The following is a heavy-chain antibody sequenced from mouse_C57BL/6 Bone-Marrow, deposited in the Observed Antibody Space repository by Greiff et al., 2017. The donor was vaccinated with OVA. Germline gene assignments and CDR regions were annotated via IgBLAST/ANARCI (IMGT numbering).Heavy chain of an antibody. CDR2: IDPEAGDT. CDR3: TGAWRVAY. Sequence: EVKLVASGAELVRPGASVKLSCPASGFNIKDYYMHWVKQRPEQGLAWIGRIDPEAGDTEYAPKFKGKSTMTADPSSNTAYLQRSSLTSEDTAFYYCTGAWRVAYWCQGTVATVSA. J-gene: IGHJ3*01. V-gene: IGHV14-1*01. CDR1: GFNIKDYY.